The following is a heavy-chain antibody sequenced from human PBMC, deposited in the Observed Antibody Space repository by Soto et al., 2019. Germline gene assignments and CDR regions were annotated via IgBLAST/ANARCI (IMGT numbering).Heavy chain of an antibody. D-gene: IGHD2-2*01. J-gene: IGHJ4*02. V-gene: IGHV3-48*02. CDR3: ARGVQIIVLLPAAIDY. Sequence: EVQLVESGGGLVQPGESLRLSCAASGFTFSSYSMNLVRQAPGKGLEWVSYIHNSSSTIYYADSVRGRFTISRDNAKNSLYLQMNSLRDEDTAVYYCARGVQIIVLLPAAIDYWGQGTLVTVSS. CDR1: GFTFSSYS. CDR2: IHNSSSTI.